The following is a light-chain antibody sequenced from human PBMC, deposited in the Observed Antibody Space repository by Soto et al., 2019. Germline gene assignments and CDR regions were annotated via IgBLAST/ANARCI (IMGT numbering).Light chain of an antibody. CDR3: TSYTSIATLL. CDR1: SSDVGGYNY. CDR2: EVS. J-gene: IGLJ2*01. V-gene: IGLV2-14*01. Sequence: QLVLTQPASVSGSPGQSITISCTGTSSDVGGYNYVSWYQQLPGKAPKLIIFEVSDRPSGVSNRFSGSKSGNTAALTISGLQAEDEADYYCTSYTSIATLLFGGGTKLTVL.